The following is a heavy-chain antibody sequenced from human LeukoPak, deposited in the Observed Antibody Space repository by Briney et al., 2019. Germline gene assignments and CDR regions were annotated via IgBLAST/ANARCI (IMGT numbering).Heavy chain of an antibody. D-gene: IGHD3-22*01. CDR3: VRVRDYYDSSGYPTRDAFDI. Sequence: PGGSLRLSCAASGFTFSDYYMSWIRQAPGKGLEWVSYISSSSSYTNYADSVKGRFTISRDNAKNSLYLQMNSLRAEDTAVYYCVRVRDYYDSSGYPTRDAFDIWGQGTMVTVSS. CDR1: GFTFSDYY. J-gene: IGHJ3*02. V-gene: IGHV3-11*06. CDR2: ISSSSSYT.